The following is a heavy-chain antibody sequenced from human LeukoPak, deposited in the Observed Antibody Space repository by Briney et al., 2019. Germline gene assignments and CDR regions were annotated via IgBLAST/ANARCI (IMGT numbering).Heavy chain of an antibody. Sequence: PGGSLRLSCAATGYSFKDYGMHWVRQPPGKGLEWVSAINWNGGGTDYADSVKGRFTIFRDNAKNSLYLQLSSLRPEDTALYYCAKHLTATNTYIFFGLDVWGQGISVTVSS. CDR3: AKHLTATNTYIFFGLDV. CDR1: GYSFKDYG. CDR2: INWNGGGT. V-gene: IGHV3-9*01. J-gene: IGHJ6*02. D-gene: IGHD1-26*01.